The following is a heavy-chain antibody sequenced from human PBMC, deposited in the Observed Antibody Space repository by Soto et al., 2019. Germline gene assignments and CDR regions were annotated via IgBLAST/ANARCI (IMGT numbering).Heavy chain of an antibody. Sequence: PSETLSLTCTVSGGSISSYYRSWIRQPPGKGLEWIGYIYYSGSTNYNPSLKSRVTISVDTSKNQFSLKLSSVTAADTAVYYCATSWEKEYFQHWGQGTLVTVSS. V-gene: IGHV4-59*01. CDR2: IYYSGST. CDR1: GGSISSYY. J-gene: IGHJ1*01. CDR3: ATSWEKEYFQH. D-gene: IGHD2-2*01.